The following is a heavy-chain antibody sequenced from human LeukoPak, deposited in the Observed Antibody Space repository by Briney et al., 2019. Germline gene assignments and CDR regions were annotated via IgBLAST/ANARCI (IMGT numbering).Heavy chain of an antibody. Sequence: QPGGSLRLSCAASGFTFSSYVMHWVRQAPGKGLEWVAVIWYDGSNKYYADSVKGRFTISRDNSKNTLYLQMNSLRAEDTAVYYCARGSSASSSTWFYMDVWGKGTTVTVSS. J-gene: IGHJ6*03. V-gene: IGHV3-33*01. CDR1: GFTFSSYV. CDR2: IWYDGSNK. CDR3: ARGSSASSSTWFYMDV. D-gene: IGHD6-6*01.